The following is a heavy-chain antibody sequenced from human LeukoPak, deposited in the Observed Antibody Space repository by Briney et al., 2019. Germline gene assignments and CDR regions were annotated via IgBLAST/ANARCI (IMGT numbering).Heavy chain of an antibody. V-gene: IGHV3-23*01. D-gene: IGHD2-2*01. CDR3: AKDTPYCSSTSCYEERWFDP. CDR2: ISGSGGST. CDR1: GFTFSSYV. Sequence: GGSPRLSCAASGFTFSSYVMSWVRQAPGKGLEWVSGISGSGGSTNYADSVKGRFTISRDNSKNTLYLQMNSLRAEDTAVYYCAKDTPYCSSTSCYEERWFDPWGQGTLVTVSS. J-gene: IGHJ5*02.